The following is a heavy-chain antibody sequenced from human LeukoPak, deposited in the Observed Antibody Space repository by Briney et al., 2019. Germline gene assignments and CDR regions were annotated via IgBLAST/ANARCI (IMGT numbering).Heavy chain of an antibody. Sequence: GGSLRLSCAASGFTFSGSAMHWVRQASGKGLEWVGRIRSKANSYATAYAASVKGRFTISRDDSKNTAYLQMNSLKTEDTAVYYCTRVGLSSTSCYDCSSYMDVWGKGTTVTVSS. J-gene: IGHJ6*03. CDR2: IRSKANSYAT. CDR1: GFTFSGSA. V-gene: IGHV3-73*01. D-gene: IGHD2-2*01. CDR3: TRVGLSSTSCYDCSSYMDV.